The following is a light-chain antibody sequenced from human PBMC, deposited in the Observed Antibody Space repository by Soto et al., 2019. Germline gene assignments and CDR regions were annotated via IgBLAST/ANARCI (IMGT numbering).Light chain of an antibody. J-gene: IGKJ2*01. CDR3: QQYGSSPPYT. CDR2: GAS. Sequence: EIVLTQSPGTLSLSPGEGATLSCRASQSVSSNHLAWYQQKPGQAPRLLIFGASSRVSDIPDRFSGSGSGPDFTLTISRLEPEDFVVYYCQQYGSSPPYTFVQGTKLEIK. V-gene: IGKV3-20*01. CDR1: QSVSSNH.